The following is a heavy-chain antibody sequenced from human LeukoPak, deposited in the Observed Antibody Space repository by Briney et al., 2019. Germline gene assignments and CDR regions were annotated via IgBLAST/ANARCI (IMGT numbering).Heavy chain of an antibody. CDR3: ARGVIAVAATPFDY. Sequence: GRSLRLSCAASGFTFSSCAMHWVRQAPGKGLEWVPVISYDGSNKYYADSVKGRFTISRDNSKNTLYLQMNSLRAEDTAVYYCARGVIAVAATPFDYWGQGTLVTVSS. V-gene: IGHV3-30*01. CDR1: GFTFSSCA. CDR2: ISYDGSNK. D-gene: IGHD6-19*01. J-gene: IGHJ4*02.